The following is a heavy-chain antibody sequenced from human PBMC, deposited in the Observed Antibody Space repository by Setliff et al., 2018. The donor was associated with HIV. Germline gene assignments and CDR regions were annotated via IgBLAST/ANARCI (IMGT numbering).Heavy chain of an antibody. CDR3: ARLSPYGDYLLFQY. J-gene: IGHJ4*02. CDR2: IDTNTGNP. Sequence: ASVKVSCKASGYTFTNYAMNWLRQAPGQGLEWMGWIDTNTGNPTYAQGFTGRFAFSLDTSVSTAFLQISTLKAEDTAVYYCARLSPYGDYLLFQYWGQGTQGTAPQ. D-gene: IGHD4-17*01. V-gene: IGHV7-4-1*02. CDR1: GYTFTNYA.